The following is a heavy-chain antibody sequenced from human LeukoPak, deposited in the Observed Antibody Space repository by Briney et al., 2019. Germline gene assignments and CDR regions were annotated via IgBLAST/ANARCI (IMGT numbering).Heavy chain of an antibody. CDR3: AAESGSYSGYWYFDL. CDR1: GFTFTSSA. D-gene: IGHD1-26*01. Sequence: TSVKVSCKASGFTFTSSAMQWVRQARGQRLEWIGWIVVGSGNTNYAQKFQERVTITRDMSTSTAYMELSSLRSEDTAVYYCAAESGSYSGYWYFDLWGRGTLVTVSS. J-gene: IGHJ2*01. CDR2: IVVGSGNT. V-gene: IGHV1-58*02.